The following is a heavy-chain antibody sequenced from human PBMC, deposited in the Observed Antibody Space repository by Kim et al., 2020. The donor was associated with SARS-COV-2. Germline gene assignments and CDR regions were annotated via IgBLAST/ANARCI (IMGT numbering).Heavy chain of an antibody. Sequence: GGSLRLSCTASGFTFGDYAMSWFRQAPGKGLEWVGFIRSTAFGGTTEYAASVKGRFTISRDDSKSIAYLQMKSLKTEDTAVYYCSRLDDFGDYPYSYYGMDVWGQGTTVTVSS. CDR2: IRSTAFGGTT. CDR1: GFTFGDYA. D-gene: IGHD4-17*01. V-gene: IGHV3-49*03. CDR3: SRLDDFGDYPYSYYGMDV. J-gene: IGHJ6*02.